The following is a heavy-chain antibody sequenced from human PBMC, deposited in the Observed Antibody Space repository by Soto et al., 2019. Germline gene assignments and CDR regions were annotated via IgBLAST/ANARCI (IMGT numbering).Heavy chain of an antibody. J-gene: IGHJ4*02. CDR1: GFTFSSYS. D-gene: IGHD3-10*01. CDR3: ARDLGRVRGVAEFDS. Sequence: GGSLRLSCAASGFTFSSYSINWVRQAPGKGLEWVSSISSSSSHIYYANSVKGRFTISRDNGKNSLYLQMNSLRSEDTAVYYCARDLGRVRGVAEFDSWGQGTLVTVSS. V-gene: IGHV3-21*01. CDR2: ISSSSSHI.